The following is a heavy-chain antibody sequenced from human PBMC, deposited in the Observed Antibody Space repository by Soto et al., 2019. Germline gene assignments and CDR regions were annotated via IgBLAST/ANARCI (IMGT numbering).Heavy chain of an antibody. CDR2: ISAYNGNT. D-gene: IGHD3-3*01. V-gene: IGHV1-18*01. J-gene: IGHJ4*02. CDR1: GYTFTSYG. Sequence: ASVKVSCKASGYTFTSYGISWVRQAPGQGLEWMGWISAYNGNTNYAQKLQGRVTMTTDTSTSTAYMELRSLRSDDTAVYYCARIGPYYDFWSGYSDFDYWGEGTLVTVSS. CDR3: ARIGPYYDFWSGYSDFDY.